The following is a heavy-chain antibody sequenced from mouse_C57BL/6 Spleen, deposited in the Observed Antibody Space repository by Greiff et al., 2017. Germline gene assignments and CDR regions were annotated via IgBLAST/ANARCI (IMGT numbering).Heavy chain of an antibody. Sequence: QVQLPQSGAELMQPGASVKLSCTATGYTFPGYWIEWVKPRPGHGLEWIGEILPGSGSTNYNAKVKGKATFTAETSSHTAYMQLSRLTTEDSAIYYCARRDYDDAYWGQWTLVTVSA. V-gene: IGHV1-9*01. D-gene: IGHD2-4*01. CDR1: GYTFPGYW. CDR2: ILPGSGST. J-gene: IGHJ3*01. CDR3: ARRDYDDAY.